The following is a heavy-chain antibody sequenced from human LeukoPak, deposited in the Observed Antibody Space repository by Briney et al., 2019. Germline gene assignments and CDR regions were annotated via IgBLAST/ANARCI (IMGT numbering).Heavy chain of an antibody. CDR1: GFTFSSYW. D-gene: IGHD3-22*01. J-gene: IGHJ4*02. Sequence: GGSLRLSCATSGFTFSSYWMSWVRQAPGKGLEWVANIKQDGSEKYYVDSVKGRFTISRDNAKNSLYLQMNSLRAEDTAVYYCARELYYYDSSGYYSYWGQGTLVTVFS. CDR2: IKQDGSEK. V-gene: IGHV3-7*01. CDR3: ARELYYYDSSGYYSY.